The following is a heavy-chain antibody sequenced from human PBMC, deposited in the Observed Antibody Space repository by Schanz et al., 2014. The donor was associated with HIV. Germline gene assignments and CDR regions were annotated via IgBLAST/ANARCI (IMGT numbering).Heavy chain of an antibody. CDR3: ARRSSDGGYYDN. J-gene: IGHJ4*02. Sequence: EVHLLESGGGLVQPGGSLRLSCAASGFTFSAYAMNWVRQAPGKGLEWVSFTSSDGTTYYADSVKVRFSISRDNAKNTMYLQMNSLRDEDTAVYYCARRSSDGGYYDNWGQGTLVTVSS. CDR2: TSSDGTT. D-gene: IGHD2-15*01. V-gene: IGHV3-48*02. CDR1: GFTFSAYA.